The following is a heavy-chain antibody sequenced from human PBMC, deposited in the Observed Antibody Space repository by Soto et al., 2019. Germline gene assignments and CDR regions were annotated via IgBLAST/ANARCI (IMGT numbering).Heavy chain of an antibody. Sequence: GESLKISCKGSGYSFTSYWIGWVRQMPGKGLEWMGIIYPGDSDTRYSPSFQGQVTISADKSISTAYLQWSSLKASDTAMYYCARIPHSSSWYRLAFDIWGQGTMVTVS. D-gene: IGHD6-13*01. CDR3: ARIPHSSSWYRLAFDI. CDR1: GYSFTSYW. CDR2: IYPGDSDT. V-gene: IGHV5-51*01. J-gene: IGHJ3*02.